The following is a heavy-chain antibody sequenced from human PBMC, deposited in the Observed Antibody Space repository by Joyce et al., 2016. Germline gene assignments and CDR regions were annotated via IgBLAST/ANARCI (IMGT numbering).Heavy chain of an antibody. J-gene: IGHJ4*02. CDR3: VRVRQSGNINDY. Sequence: QMQLVQSGAEVKKPGSSVKVSCRAFGGTSSGYAISWLRQAPGQGLEWMGGITPIFATAKYAQKFQTGLTITADKSTNTAYMELSSLRSEDTAIYYCVRVRQSGNINDYWGQGTQVTVSS. CDR1: GGTSSGYA. V-gene: IGHV1-69*06. CDR2: ITPIFATA.